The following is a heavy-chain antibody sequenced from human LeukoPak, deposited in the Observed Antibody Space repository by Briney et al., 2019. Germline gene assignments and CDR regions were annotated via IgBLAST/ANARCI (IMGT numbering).Heavy chain of an antibody. CDR2: IYSGGST. Sequence: GGSLRLSCAASGFTFSSNYMSWVRQAPGKGLEWVSVIYSGGSTYYADSVKGRFTISRDNSKNTLYLQMNSLRAEDTAVYYCAKDLTGDIVVVPAAIWYYYYYGMDVWGQGTTVTVSS. V-gene: IGHV3-53*01. CDR1: GFTFSSNY. CDR3: AKDLTGDIVVVPAAIWYYYYYGMDV. D-gene: IGHD2-2*02. J-gene: IGHJ6*02.